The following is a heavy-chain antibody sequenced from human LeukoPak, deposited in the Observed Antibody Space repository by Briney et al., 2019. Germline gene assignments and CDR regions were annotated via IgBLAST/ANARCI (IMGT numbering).Heavy chain of an antibody. J-gene: IGHJ3*02. Sequence: SETLPLTCTVSGGSINNYYWSWIRQPAGKGLEWIGRIYSSGSTNYNPSLKSRVAMSIGTSRNHFSLKLTSVTAADTAIYYCARSFDTHAFDIWGQGTVVTVSS. V-gene: IGHV4-4*07. CDR1: GGSINNYY. CDR3: ARSFDTHAFDI. CDR2: IYSSGST.